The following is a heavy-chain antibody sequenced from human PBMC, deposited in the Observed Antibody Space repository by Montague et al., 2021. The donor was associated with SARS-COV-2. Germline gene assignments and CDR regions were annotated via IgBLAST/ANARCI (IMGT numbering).Heavy chain of an antibody. CDR3: ARDDFRWDFDC. D-gene: IGHD2/OR15-2a*01. Sequence: TLSLTCTVSGDSITSDVSYWSWIRQPAGMGLEWIGRIYTTGSTNYNPSLKSRLTISLDTSKNQFSLKLSSVTAADTAVYYCARDDFRWDFDCWGQGTLVTVSS. V-gene: IGHV4-61*02. CDR2: IYTTGST. J-gene: IGHJ4*02. CDR1: GDSITSDVSY.